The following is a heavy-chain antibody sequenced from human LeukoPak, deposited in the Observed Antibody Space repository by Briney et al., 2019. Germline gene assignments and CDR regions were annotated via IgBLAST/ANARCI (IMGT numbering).Heavy chain of an antibody. CDR2: IGPSGRII. CDR3: ARYMVPEQYMDV. CDR1: GFTFSTYE. V-gene: IGHV3-48*03. J-gene: IGHJ6*03. D-gene: IGHD1/OR15-1a*01. Sequence: GGSLRLSCVASGFTFSTYEMNWVRQAPGKGLEWLSYIGPSGRIIYYADSVKRRFTISRDNAKTSLYLQINSLRAEDTAVYYCARYMVPEQYMDVWGKGTTVTVSS.